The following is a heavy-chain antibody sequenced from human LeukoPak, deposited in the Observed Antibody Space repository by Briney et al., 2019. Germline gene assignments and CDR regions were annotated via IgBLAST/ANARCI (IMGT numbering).Heavy chain of an antibody. V-gene: IGHV3-11*04. CDR3: ARDPRTVRI. Sequence: GGSLRLSCVASGFTFDDYGISWVRQAPGKGLEWLSYISGNGGVIQYADSVKGRFTISRDNAKNLLYLQMDSLRVEDTAIYYCARDPRTVRIWGQGTLVTVSS. CDR2: ISGNGGVI. D-gene: IGHD1-1*01. J-gene: IGHJ4*02. CDR1: GFTFDDYG.